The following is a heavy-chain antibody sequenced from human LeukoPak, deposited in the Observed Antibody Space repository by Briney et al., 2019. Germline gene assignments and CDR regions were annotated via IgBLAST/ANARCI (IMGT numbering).Heavy chain of an antibody. Sequence: SETLSLTCTVSGGSISSYYWSWIRQPPGKGLEWIGYIYYSGSTNYNPSLKSRVTISVDTSKNQFSLKLSSVTAADTAVYYCARSFRAFCSGGSCPAAYFDYWGQGTLVTVSS. CDR3: ARSFRAFCSGGSCPAAYFDY. V-gene: IGHV4-59*08. D-gene: IGHD2-15*01. J-gene: IGHJ4*02. CDR2: IYYSGST. CDR1: GGSISSYY.